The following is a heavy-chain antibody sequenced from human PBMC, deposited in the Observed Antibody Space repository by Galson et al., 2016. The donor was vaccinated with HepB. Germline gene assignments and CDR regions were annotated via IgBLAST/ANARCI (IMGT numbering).Heavy chain of an antibody. CDR3: ARAVQDAFDI. CDR2: ISSSSSYI. V-gene: IGHV3-21*01. Sequence: SLRLSCAASGFTFSSYNMNWVRQAPGKGLEWISSISSSSSYIYYADSVKGRFTISRDNAKDSLYLQMNSLRDEDTAVYYCARAVQDAFDIWGQGTMVTVSS. CDR1: GFTFSSYN. D-gene: IGHD1-1*01. J-gene: IGHJ3*02.